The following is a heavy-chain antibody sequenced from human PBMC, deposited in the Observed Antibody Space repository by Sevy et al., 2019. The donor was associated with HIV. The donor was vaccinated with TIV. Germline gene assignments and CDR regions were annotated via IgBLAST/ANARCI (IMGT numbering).Heavy chain of an antibody. Sequence: GGSLRLSCAASGFPFSSFAMSWVRQAPGKGLEWVSVISGSGGNTYYADSMKGRFTISRDNSKNTVYLQINSLRVEDTAVYYCVKDKSAGVVDFDFWDQGSLVTVSS. J-gene: IGHJ4*02. CDR2: ISGSGGNT. CDR3: VKDKSAGVVDFDF. V-gene: IGHV3-23*01. D-gene: IGHD3-3*01. CDR1: GFPFSSFA.